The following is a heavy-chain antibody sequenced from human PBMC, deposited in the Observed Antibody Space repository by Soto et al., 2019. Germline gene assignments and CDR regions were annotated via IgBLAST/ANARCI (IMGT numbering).Heavy chain of an antibody. D-gene: IGHD3-22*01. CDR1: GGSFSGYY. V-gene: IGHV4-34*01. CDR2: INHSGST. Sequence: SETLSLTCAVYGGSFSGYYWSWIRQPPGKGLEWIGEINHSGSTNYNPSLKSRVTISVDTSKNQFSLKLSSVTAADTAVYYCARARSQNYYDSSGSHSGYYYGMDVWGQGTTVTVSS. J-gene: IGHJ6*02. CDR3: ARARSQNYYDSSGSHSGYYYGMDV.